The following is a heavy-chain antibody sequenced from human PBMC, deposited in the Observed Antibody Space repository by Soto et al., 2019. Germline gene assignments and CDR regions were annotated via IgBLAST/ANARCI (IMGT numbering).Heavy chain of an antibody. V-gene: IGHV3-48*01. CDR3: ARAGWGYYFDY. CDR2: ISSSSSNI. Sequence: GGSLRLSCAASGFTFSSYSMNWVRQAPGKGLEWLSYISSSSSNIYYADSVRGRFTISRDNAKNSLYLQMNSLRAEDTAVYYCARAGWGYYFDYWGQGTLVTVSS. CDR1: GFTFSSYS. D-gene: IGHD1-1*01. J-gene: IGHJ4*02.